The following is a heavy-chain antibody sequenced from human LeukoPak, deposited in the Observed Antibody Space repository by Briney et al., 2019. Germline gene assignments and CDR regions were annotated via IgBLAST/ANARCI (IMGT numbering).Heavy chain of an antibody. V-gene: IGHV3-23*01. CDR1: GFTLCSYA. CDR2: ICGSGSSK. D-gene: IGHD3-10*01. Sequence: GGPLRLSCAACGFTLCSYAMSWVREAPGKGVEGVSPICGSGSSKYYADAVKGLFTISRDNTKNTLYLQMSSLGAEDTAVYYCARDLVRGALKGDFDYWGQGTLVTVSS. CDR3: ARDLVRGALKGDFDY. J-gene: IGHJ4*02.